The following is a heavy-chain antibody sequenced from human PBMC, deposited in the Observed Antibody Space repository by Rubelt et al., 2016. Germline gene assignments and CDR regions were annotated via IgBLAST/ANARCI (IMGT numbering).Heavy chain of an antibody. CDR2: IYYSGST. J-gene: IGHJ4*02. CDR3: ARVYPNYYYDSSGPVDY. V-gene: IGHV4-39*07. Sequence: QLQLQESGPGLVKPSETLSLTCTVSGGSISSSSYYWGWIRQPPGKGLEWIGSIYYSGSTYYNPSLKSRVTISVDTSKNQFSLKLSSVTAADTAVYYCARVYPNYYYDSSGPVDYWGQGTLVTVSS. CDR1: GGSISSSSYY. D-gene: IGHD3-22*01.